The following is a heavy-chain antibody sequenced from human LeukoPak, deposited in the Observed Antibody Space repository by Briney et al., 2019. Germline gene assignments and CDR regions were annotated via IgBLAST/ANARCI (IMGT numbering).Heavy chain of an antibody. D-gene: IGHD2-15*01. J-gene: IGHJ4*02. CDR1: GYTFTGYY. Sequence: SVKVSCKASGYTFTGYYMHWVRQAPGQGLEWMGGIIPIFGTANYAQKFQGRVTITTDESMSTAHMELSSLRSEDTAVYYCARGRMGGSRDFDYWGQGTLVTVSS. V-gene: IGHV1-69*05. CDR3: ARGRMGGSRDFDY. CDR2: IIPIFGTA.